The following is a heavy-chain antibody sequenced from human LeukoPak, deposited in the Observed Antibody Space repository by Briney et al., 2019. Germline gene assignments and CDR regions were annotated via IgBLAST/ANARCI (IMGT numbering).Heavy chain of an antibody. CDR2: IYYSGST. CDR1: GFIVRGNY. Sequence: GSLRLSCAASGFIVRGNYMSWVRQSPGKGLEWIGSIYYSGSTSYNPSLKSRVTISVDKSKNQFSLKLNSVTAADTAVYYCARDGGSSIGNAFDIWGQGTMVAVSS. CDR3: ARDGGSSIGNAFDI. V-gene: IGHV4-38-2*02. J-gene: IGHJ3*02. D-gene: IGHD1-26*01.